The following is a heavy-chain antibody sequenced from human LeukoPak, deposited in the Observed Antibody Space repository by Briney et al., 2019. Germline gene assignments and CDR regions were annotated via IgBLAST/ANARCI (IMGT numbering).Heavy chain of an antibody. CDR1: GFTFSSYA. V-gene: IGHV3-23*01. D-gene: IGHD2-2*01. J-gene: IGHJ4*02. Sequence: PGGSLRLSCAASGFTFSSYAMSWVRPAPGEGREWVSAISGSGGSAYYADSGKGRFTISRDNSKNTLYLQMTSLRAEDTAVYYCAKVPYIVVVPAATREAGFDYWGQGTLVTVSS. CDR3: AKVPYIVVVPAATREAGFDY. CDR2: ISGSGGSA.